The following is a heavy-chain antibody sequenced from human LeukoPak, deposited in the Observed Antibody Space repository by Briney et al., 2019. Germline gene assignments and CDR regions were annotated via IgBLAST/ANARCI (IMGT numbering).Heavy chain of an antibody. D-gene: IGHD1-14*01. J-gene: IGHJ1*01. CDR1: GFALSDSW. Sequence: GGSLRLSCVASGFALSDSWMHWVRQTPGKGLVWVSHISPDGTVTNYADFVKGRFIISRDNAKNTVFLQINSLRAEDTSVYFCASDVGFSPDRWGQGTLVTVSS. V-gene: IGHV3-74*01. CDR2: ISPDGTVT. CDR3: ASDVGFSPDR.